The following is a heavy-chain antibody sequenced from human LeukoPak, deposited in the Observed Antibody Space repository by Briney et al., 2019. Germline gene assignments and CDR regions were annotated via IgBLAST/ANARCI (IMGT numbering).Heavy chain of an antibody. Sequence: PRGSLTLSCAASGFSSSSYWTHWVRQAPGKGLVWDSRINSDGSSTSYADSVEGRFTISRDNAKNTLYLQMNSLRAEDTAVYYCARRSSVYYGMDVWGQGTMVTVSS. CDR1: GFSSSSYW. CDR2: INSDGSST. V-gene: IGHV3-74*01. CDR3: ARRSSVYYGMDV. J-gene: IGHJ6*02.